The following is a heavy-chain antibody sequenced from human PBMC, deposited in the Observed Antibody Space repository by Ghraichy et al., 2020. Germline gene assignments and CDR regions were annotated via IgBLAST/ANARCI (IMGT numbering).Heavy chain of an antibody. CDR3: ARYYGSHTTSGGMDV. CDR1: GDSISNYY. Sequence: SETLSLTCTVSGDSISNYYWSWIRQPPGKGLEWIGYIYYIGTTSYSPSLKSRLAITVDTSKNQLSLNLSSVTAADTAVYYCARYYGSHTTSGGMDVWGRGTTVTVSS. J-gene: IGHJ6*02. V-gene: IGHV4-59*01. CDR2: IYYIGTT. D-gene: IGHD3-10*01.